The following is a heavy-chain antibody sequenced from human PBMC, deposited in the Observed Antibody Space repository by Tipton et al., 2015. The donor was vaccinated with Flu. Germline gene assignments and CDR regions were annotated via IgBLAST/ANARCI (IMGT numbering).Heavy chain of an antibody. V-gene: IGHV3-30-3*01. CDR2: ISYDGSNK. D-gene: IGHD4-11*01. Sequence: SLRLSCAASGFTFSSYAMHWVRQAPGKGLEWVAVISYDGSNKYYADSVKGRFTISRDNSKNTLYLQMNSLRAEDTAVYYCARPTTVTTSDFGYWGQETLVTVSS. CDR1: GFTFSSYA. CDR3: ARPTTVTTSDFGY. J-gene: IGHJ4*02.